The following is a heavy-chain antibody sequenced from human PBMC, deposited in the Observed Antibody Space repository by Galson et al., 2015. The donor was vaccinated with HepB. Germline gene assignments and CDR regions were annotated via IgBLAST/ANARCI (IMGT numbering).Heavy chain of an antibody. V-gene: IGHV3-74*01. D-gene: IGHD5-24*01. CDR1: GFTFSSYW. Sequence: SLRLSCAASGFTFSSYWMHWVRQAPGKGLVWVSRINSDGSSTSYADSVKGRFTISRDNAKNTLYLQMNSLRAEDTAVYYCARGYLSRDGYNPADYWGQGTLVTVSS. J-gene: IGHJ4*02. CDR3: ARGYLSRDGYNPADY. CDR2: INSDGSST.